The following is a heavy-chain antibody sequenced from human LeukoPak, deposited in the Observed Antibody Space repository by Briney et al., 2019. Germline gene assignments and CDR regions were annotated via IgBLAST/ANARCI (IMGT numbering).Heavy chain of an antibody. CDR2: ISSRSTTI. Sequence: YPGGSLRLSCTASGFPFSDSFMGWMRQSPGKGLEFIAYISSRSTTIYYADSVKGRFTISRDNAKNSVYLQMDILRVDDTAVFFCAKGSLAVPTTPFDFWGQGTVVTVSS. V-gene: IGHV3-11*01. D-gene: IGHD1-26*01. CDR1: GFPFSDSF. J-gene: IGHJ4*02. CDR3: AKGSLAVPTTPFDF.